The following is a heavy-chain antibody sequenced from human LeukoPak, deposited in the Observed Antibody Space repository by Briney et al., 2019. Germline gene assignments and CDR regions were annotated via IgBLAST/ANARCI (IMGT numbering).Heavy chain of an antibody. Sequence: ASVKVSCKASGGTFSSYAISWVRQAPGQGLEWMGGIIPIFGTANYAQKFQGRVTITADESTSTAYMELSSLRSEDTAVYYCAREVVVVPAAGGYYFDYWGQGTLVTVSS. V-gene: IGHV1-69*13. CDR1: GGTFSSYA. D-gene: IGHD2-2*01. J-gene: IGHJ4*02. CDR2: IIPIFGTA. CDR3: AREVVVVPAAGGYYFDY.